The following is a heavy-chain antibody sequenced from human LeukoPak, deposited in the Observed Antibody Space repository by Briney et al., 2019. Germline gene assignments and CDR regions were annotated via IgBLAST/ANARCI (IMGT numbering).Heavy chain of an antibody. V-gene: IGHV3-43*02. Sequence: PSETLSLTCTVSGGSISSYYWSWIRQPPGKGLEWVSLISGDGGSTFYADSVKGRFTISRDNSKNSLYLQMNSLGSDDTALYYCARESESSGWYDYWGQGTLVTVSS. D-gene: IGHD6-19*01. CDR2: ISGDGGST. CDR3: ARESESSGWYDY. CDR1: GGSISSYY. J-gene: IGHJ4*02.